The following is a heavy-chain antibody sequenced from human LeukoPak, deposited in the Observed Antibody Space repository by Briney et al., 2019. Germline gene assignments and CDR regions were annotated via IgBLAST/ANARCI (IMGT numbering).Heavy chain of an antibody. Sequence: SVKVSCKASGGTFSSYAISWVRQAPGQGPEWMGRIIPIFGTANYAQKFQGRVTITTDESTSTAYMELSSLRSEDTAVYYCARGAGTHYYYYYYYMDVWGKGTTVTVSS. V-gene: IGHV1-69*05. CDR1: GGTFSSYA. CDR3: ARGAGTHYYYYYYYMDV. D-gene: IGHD3-10*01. J-gene: IGHJ6*03. CDR2: IIPIFGTA.